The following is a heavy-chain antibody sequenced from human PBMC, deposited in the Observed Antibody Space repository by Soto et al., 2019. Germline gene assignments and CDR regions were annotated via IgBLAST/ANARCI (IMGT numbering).Heavy chain of an antibody. V-gene: IGHV3-23*01. Sequence: DVQLLESGGGLVQPGGSLRLSCAASGFSFSSYAMVWVRQAPGKGLEWVSVISARGGSSYFADSVKGRFTISRDNSKNVLSLEMNGLRAEDTAIYFCAKGSIEYSASVDNWGQGTLVLVSS. CDR3: AKGSIEYSASVDN. CDR1: GFSFSSYA. J-gene: IGHJ4*02. CDR2: ISARGGSS. D-gene: IGHD4-4*01.